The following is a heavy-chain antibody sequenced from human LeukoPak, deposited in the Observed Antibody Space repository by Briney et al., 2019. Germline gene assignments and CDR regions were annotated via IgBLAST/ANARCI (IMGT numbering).Heavy chain of an antibody. CDR3: AREADYYGSGRSPFFDY. CDR1: GGTFSSYA. J-gene: IGHJ4*02. D-gene: IGHD3-10*01. Sequence: PVKVSCKASGGTFSSYAISWVRQAPGQGLEWMGGIIPIFGTANYAQKFQGRVTITADESTSTAYMELSSLRSEDTAVYYCAREADYYGSGRSPFFDYWGQGTLVTVSS. V-gene: IGHV1-69*01. CDR2: IIPIFGTA.